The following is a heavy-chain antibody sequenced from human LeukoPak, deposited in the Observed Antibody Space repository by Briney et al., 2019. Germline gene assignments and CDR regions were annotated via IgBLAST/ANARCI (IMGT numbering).Heavy chain of an antibody. V-gene: IGHV4-39*01. CDR1: GGSISSSSYY. Sequence: SETLSLTCIVSGGSISSSSYYWGWIRQPPGKGLEWIGSIYYSGSTYYNPSLKSRVTISVDTSKNQFSLKLSSVTAADTAVYYCARLKATYYYDSSGYYDYWGQGTLVTVSS. CDR3: ARLKATYYYDSSGYYDY. D-gene: IGHD3-22*01. J-gene: IGHJ4*02. CDR2: IYYSGST.